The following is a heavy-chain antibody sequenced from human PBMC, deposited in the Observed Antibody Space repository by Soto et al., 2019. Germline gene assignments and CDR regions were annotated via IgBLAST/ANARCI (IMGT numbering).Heavy chain of an antibody. J-gene: IGHJ5*02. D-gene: IGHD6-19*01. CDR3: AKGTSPAVAAQGSNWFDP. Sequence: GESLRLSCAASGFTFSSYAMSWVRQAPGKGLEWVSAISGSGGSTYYADSVKGRFTISRDNSKNTLYLQMNSLRAEDTAVYYCAKGTSPAVAAQGSNWFDPWGQGTLVTVSS. CDR1: GFTFSSYA. CDR2: ISGSGGST. V-gene: IGHV3-23*01.